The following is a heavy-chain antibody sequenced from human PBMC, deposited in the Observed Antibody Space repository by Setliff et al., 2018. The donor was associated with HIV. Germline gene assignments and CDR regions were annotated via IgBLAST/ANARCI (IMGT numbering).Heavy chain of an antibody. CDR1: DDSFTNYD. J-gene: IGHJ4*02. CDR3: ARLGRAIDDGGSSVRLDF. V-gene: IGHV4-4*08. CDR2: ISSTGTT. Sequence: SETLSLTCVVSDDSFTNYDWTWIRQSPGKALQWIGSISSTGTTNYSPSLRSRVTISIETSNTRFSLWLRSVTASDTATYYCARLGRAIDDGGSSVRLDFWGQGVLVT. D-gene: IGHD2-15*01.